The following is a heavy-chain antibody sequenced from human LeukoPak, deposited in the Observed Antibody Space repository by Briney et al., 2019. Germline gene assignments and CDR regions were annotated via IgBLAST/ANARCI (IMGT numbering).Heavy chain of an antibody. J-gene: IGHJ3*02. Sequence: PGGSLRLSCAASGFTFDDYGMSWVRQAPGKGLEWVSGINWNGGSTGYADSVKGRFTISRDNAKNSLYLQMNSLRAEDTALYYCAKGVSGYYYNDAFDIWGQGTMVTVSS. D-gene: IGHD3-22*01. CDR3: AKGVSGYYYNDAFDI. CDR1: GFTFDDYG. CDR2: INWNGGST. V-gene: IGHV3-20*04.